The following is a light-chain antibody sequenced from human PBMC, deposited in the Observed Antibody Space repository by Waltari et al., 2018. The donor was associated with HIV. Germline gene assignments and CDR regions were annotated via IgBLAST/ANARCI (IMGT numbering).Light chain of an antibody. Sequence: EIVLTQSPATLSFSPGERATLSCRASQSVSSYLAWYQQKPGQAPRLLIYDASNRATGIPGRFSSSGSGTDFTLTISSLEPEDFAVYYCQQRSNWPVTFGQGTKVEIK. CDR3: QQRSNWPVT. CDR1: QSVSSY. CDR2: DAS. V-gene: IGKV3-11*01. J-gene: IGKJ1*01.